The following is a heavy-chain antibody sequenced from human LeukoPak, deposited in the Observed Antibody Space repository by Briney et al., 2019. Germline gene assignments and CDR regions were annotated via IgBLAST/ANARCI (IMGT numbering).Heavy chain of an antibody. CDR3: AKDLGSVVTPPSLDF. J-gene: IGHJ4*02. V-gene: IGHV3-23*01. CDR2: ISGSGGDT. D-gene: IGHD4-23*01. CDR1: GFTFSSYA. Sequence: GGSLGLSCAASGFTFSSYAMSWVRQAPGKGLEWVSAISGSGGDTYYADSVKGRFTISRDNFKNTLYLQMSSLRAEDTAVYYCAKDLGSVVTPPSLDFWGQGTLVTVSS.